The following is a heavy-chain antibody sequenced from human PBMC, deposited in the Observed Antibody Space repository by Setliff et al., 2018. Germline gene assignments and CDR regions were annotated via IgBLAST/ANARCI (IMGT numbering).Heavy chain of an antibody. CDR2: IVTYNDDT. J-gene: IGHJ3*02. V-gene: IGHV1-18*04. CDR1: GYPFTSYG. D-gene: IGHD3-10*01. Sequence: ASVKVSCKASGYPFTSYGVNWVRQAPGQGLEWMGRIVTYNDDTYYPRKFQGRVTMTTDTSTSTAYMELRSLTSDDTAVYYCARHGSSGKFDASDIWGQGTMVTVSS. CDR3: ARHGSSGKFDASDI.